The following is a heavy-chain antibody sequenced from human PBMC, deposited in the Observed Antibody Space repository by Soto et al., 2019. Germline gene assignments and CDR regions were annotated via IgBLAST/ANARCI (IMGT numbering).Heavy chain of an antibody. CDR1: GGSISSYY. V-gene: IGHV4-59*01. Sequence: ETLSLTCSVSGGSISSYYWNWIRQPPGKGLEWIGYIYYNGNTNYNPSLKSRVTLSLDTSKNQFSLKLSSVTAADTAVYYCARDKGGYSGYPTYNWFDPWGQGTLVTVSS. D-gene: IGHD5-12*01. J-gene: IGHJ5*02. CDR2: IYYNGNT. CDR3: ARDKGGYSGYPTYNWFDP.